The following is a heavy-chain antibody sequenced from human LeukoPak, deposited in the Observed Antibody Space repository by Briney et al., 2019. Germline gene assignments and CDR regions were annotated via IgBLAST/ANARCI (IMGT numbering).Heavy chain of an antibody. CDR3: ARDPSRGYNYGYGDY. Sequence: PGGSLRLSCAASGFIFSNYWMTWVRQAPGKGLEWGAHIKKDGRETYYVDSVKGRFTIARDKDKNSLYMKMSRLRAEDTAVYYCARDPSRGYNYGYGDYWGQGTLVIVS. CDR2: IKKDGRET. D-gene: IGHD5-18*01. CDR1: GFIFSNYW. J-gene: IGHJ4*02. V-gene: IGHV3-7*01.